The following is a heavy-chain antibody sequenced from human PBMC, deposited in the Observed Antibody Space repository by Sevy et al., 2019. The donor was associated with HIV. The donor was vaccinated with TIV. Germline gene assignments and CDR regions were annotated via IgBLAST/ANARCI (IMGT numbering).Heavy chain of an antibody. CDR3: ARDRGVNWFDP. Sequence: GGSLRLSCAASGFTFSSYGMHWDRQAPGKGLEWVAVIWYDGSNKYYADSVKGRFTISRDNSKNTLYLQMNSLRAEDTAVYYCARDRGVNWFDPWGQGTLVTVSS. V-gene: IGHV3-33*01. J-gene: IGHJ5*02. CDR2: IWYDGSNK. CDR1: GFTFSSYG. D-gene: IGHD3-10*01.